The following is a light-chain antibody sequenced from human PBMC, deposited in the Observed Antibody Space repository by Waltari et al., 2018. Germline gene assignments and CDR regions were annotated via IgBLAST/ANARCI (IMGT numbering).Light chain of an antibody. V-gene: IGKV1-8*01. Sequence: AIRMTQSPSSLSASTGDRVTITCRASQNINIYLAWFQQKPGKAPKVLVYAASTLQSGVPSRFSGSGSGTDFTLTISCLQSEDFATYYCQQYYTYPFTFGPGTKVDIK. CDR1: QNINIY. J-gene: IGKJ3*01. CDR3: QQYYTYPFT. CDR2: AAS.